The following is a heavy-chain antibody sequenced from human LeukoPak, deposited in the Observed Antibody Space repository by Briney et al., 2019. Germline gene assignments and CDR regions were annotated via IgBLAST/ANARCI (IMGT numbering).Heavy chain of an antibody. D-gene: IGHD3-16*02. CDR3: ARAPRTYDYVWGSYRPLHLDY. CDR1: GFTFSDYH. J-gene: IGHJ4*02. Sequence: GGSLRLSCAASGFTFSDYHMSWIRQAPGKGLEWVSYISSSGSTIYYADSVKGRFTISRDNAKNSLYLQMNSLRAEDTAVYYCARAPRTYDYVWGSYRPLHLDYWGQGTLVTVSS. V-gene: IGHV3-11*01. CDR2: ISSSGSTI.